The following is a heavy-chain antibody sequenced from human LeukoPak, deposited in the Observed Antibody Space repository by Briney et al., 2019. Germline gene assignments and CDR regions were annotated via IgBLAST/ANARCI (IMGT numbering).Heavy chain of an antibody. CDR1: GYTFAAYY. J-gene: IGHJ4*02. CDR2: VTPNSGGT. V-gene: IGHV1-2*02. Sequence: ASVKVSCKTSGYTFAAYYIHWVRQAPGQGLERMGWVTPNSGGTNYAQKFQGRVTMTRDTSISTAYMELSILRSDDTTVYYCARATEFDYWGQGTLVTVSS. CDR3: ARATEFDY.